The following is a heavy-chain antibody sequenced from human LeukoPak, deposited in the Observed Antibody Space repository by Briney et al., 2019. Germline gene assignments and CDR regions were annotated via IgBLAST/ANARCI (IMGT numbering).Heavy chain of an antibody. CDR1: GFTFSTFG. CDR3: AKEWARWCFDY. J-gene: IGHJ4*02. Sequence: GGSLRLSCAASGFTFSTFGMHWVRQAPGKGLEWVAVMSSDGSTKYYADSVKGRFTISRDNSKNTLYLQMNSLSGEDTAVYYCAKEWARWCFDYWGQGTLVTVSS. D-gene: IGHD4-23*01. CDR2: MSSDGSTK. V-gene: IGHV3-30*18.